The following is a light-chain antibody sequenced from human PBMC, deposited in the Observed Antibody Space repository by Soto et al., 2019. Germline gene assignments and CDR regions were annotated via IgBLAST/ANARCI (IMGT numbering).Light chain of an antibody. CDR3: QQYNTWPPWT. Sequence: EIVMTQSPATLSVSPGERATLSCRASQSVSSNLAWYQQKPGQAPRLLIYGASTRATGIPARFRGSGSGTEFTLTISSLQSEDFAVYYCQQYNTWPPWTFGQGTKVEIK. V-gene: IGKV3-15*01. J-gene: IGKJ1*01. CDR2: GAS. CDR1: QSVSSN.